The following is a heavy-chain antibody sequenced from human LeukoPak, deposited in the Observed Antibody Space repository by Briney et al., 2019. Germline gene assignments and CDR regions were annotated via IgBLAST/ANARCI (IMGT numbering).Heavy chain of an antibody. J-gene: IGHJ4*02. CDR3: ARGRPYSGGYHLDY. D-gene: IGHD1-26*01. CDR1: GDSTSSDNYY. CDR2: IYYSGST. V-gene: IGHV4-39*01. Sequence: SETLSLTCTVSGDSTSSDNYYGGWVRQPPGTGLEWIGNIYYSGSTYYNPSLKSRVTMSVDTSKNQFFLKLNSVTAADTAVYYCARGRPYSGGYHLDYWGQGTLVTVSA.